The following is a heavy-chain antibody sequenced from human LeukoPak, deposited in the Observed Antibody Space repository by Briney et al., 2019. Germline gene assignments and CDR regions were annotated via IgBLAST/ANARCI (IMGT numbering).Heavy chain of an antibody. CDR2: IYTSGST. CDR1: GGSISSYY. Sequence: PSETLSLTCTVSGGSISSYYWSWIRQPAGKGLEWIGRIYTSGSTNYNPSLKSRVTMSVDTSKNQFSLKLSSVTAADTAVYYCAREKTYYYDSSGTRWAFDIWGQGTMVTVSS. D-gene: IGHD3-22*01. V-gene: IGHV4-4*07. J-gene: IGHJ3*02. CDR3: AREKTYYYDSSGTRWAFDI.